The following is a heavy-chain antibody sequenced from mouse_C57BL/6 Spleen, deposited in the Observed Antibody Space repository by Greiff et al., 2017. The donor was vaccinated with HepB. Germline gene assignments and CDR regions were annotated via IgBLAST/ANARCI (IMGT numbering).Heavy chain of an antibody. V-gene: IGHV2-9-1*01. Sequence: VKVVESGPGLVAPSQSLSITCTVSGFSLTSYAISWVRQPPGKGLEWLGVIWTGGGTTYNSALKSRLSISKDNSKSQVFLKMNSLQTDETARYYCARNRYYGTPGFAYWGQGTLVTVSA. CDR1: GFSLTSYA. J-gene: IGHJ3*01. CDR2: IWTGGGT. D-gene: IGHD1-1*01. CDR3: ARNRYYGTPGFAY.